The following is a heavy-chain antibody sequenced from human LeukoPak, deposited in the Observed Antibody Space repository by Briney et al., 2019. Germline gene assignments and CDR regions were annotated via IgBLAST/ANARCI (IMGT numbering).Heavy chain of an antibody. CDR2: IYYSGST. CDR3: ARRMWFGELYYFDY. V-gene: IGHV4-39*01. CDR1: GGSISSSSYY. J-gene: IGHJ4*02. D-gene: IGHD3-10*01. Sequence: KPSKTLSRTCSVSGGSISSSSYYWGWIRQPPGKGLEWIGSIYYSGSTYYNPSLQSRVTISVDTSKNQFSLKLSSVTAADTAEYYCARRMWFGELYYFDYWGQGTLVTV.